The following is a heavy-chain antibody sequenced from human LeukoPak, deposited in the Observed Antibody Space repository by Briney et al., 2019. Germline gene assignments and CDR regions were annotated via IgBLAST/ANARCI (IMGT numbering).Heavy chain of an antibody. CDR1: GFTLSTYS. V-gene: IGHV3-21*01. Sequence: GGSLRLSCATSGFTLSTYSMNWVLQAPGKGLEWLSSISSSSSYIYYADSVKGRFTISRDNARTSLYLQMNSLRAEDTAVYYCARGNSNYGYVLDIWGQGTMVTVSS. J-gene: IGHJ3*02. CDR2: ISSSSSYI. D-gene: IGHD4-11*01. CDR3: ARGNSNYGYVLDI.